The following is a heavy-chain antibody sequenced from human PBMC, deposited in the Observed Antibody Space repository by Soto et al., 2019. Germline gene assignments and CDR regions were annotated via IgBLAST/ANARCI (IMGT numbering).Heavy chain of an antibody. CDR3: ARAGCDGGSCYTLVGLPSGMDV. CDR2: ISYDGNNK. CDR1: GFTFSSYV. Sequence: QVQLVESGGGVVQPGRSLRLSCAASGFTFSSYVMYWVRQAPGKGLEWVAVISYDGNNKYYADSVKGRFTISRDNSKNTLYLQMNSLRAEDTAVYYCARAGCDGGSCYTLVGLPSGMDVWGQGTTVTVSS. J-gene: IGHJ6*02. V-gene: IGHV3-30-3*01. D-gene: IGHD2-15*01.